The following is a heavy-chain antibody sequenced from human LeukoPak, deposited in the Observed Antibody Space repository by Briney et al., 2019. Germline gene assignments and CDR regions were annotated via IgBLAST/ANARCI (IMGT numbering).Heavy chain of an antibody. V-gene: IGHV1-46*01. Sequence: ASVKVSCKASGYTFTSYYMHWVRQAPGQGLEWMGITNPSGGSTSYAQKLQGRVTMTRDTSTSTVYMELSSLRSEDTAVYYCARECGSGSSCRSFDYWGQGTLVTVSS. J-gene: IGHJ4*02. D-gene: IGHD3-10*01. CDR1: GYTFTSYY. CDR2: TNPSGGST. CDR3: ARECGSGSSCRSFDY.